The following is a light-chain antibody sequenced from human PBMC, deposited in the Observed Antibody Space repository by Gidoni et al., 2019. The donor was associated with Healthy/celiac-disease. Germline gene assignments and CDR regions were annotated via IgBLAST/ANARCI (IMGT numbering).Light chain of an antibody. Sequence: NFMLTQPHSVSESPGKTVTISCTGSSGSIASNYVQWYQQRPGSAPTTVIYEDNQRPSGVPDRFSGSIDSSSNSASLTISGLKTEDEADYYCQSYDSSNHEVFGGGTKLXV. J-gene: IGLJ3*02. CDR3: QSYDSSNHEV. CDR1: SGSIASNY. CDR2: EDN. V-gene: IGLV6-57*02.